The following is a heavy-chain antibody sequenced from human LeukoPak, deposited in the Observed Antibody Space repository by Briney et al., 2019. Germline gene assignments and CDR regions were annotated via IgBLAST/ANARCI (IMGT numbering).Heavy chain of an antibody. V-gene: IGHV4-39*01. CDR3: ARITIFGWIDY. J-gene: IGHJ4*02. CDR1: GGSISSSSYY. Sequence: SETLSLTCTVSGGSISSSSYYWGWIRQPPGKGLEWIGSIYYSGSTYYDPSLKSRVTISVDTSKNQFSLKLSSVAAADTAVYYCARITIFGWIDYWGQGTLVTVSS. D-gene: IGHD3-3*01. CDR2: IYYSGST.